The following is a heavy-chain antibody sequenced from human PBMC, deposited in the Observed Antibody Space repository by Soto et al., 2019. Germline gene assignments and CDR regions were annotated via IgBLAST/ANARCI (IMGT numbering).Heavy chain of an antibody. CDR1: GFTFGSYG. V-gene: IGHV3-30*18. D-gene: IGHD4-17*01. J-gene: IGHJ4*02. CDR2: ISYDGTNK. CDR3: AQLPRYTVTPPDDY. Sequence: QVQLVESGGGVVQPGRSLRLSCVASGFTFGSYGMQWVRQAPGKGLEWVAVISYDGTNKYYTDSVKGRFTISRDTPKNTLFLQTHSLRGEDPAAYYCAQLPRYTVTPPDDYWGQRTLGTVAS.